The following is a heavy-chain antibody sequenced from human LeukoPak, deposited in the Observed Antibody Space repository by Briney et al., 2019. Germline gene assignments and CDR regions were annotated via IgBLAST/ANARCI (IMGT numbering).Heavy chain of an antibody. J-gene: IGHJ5*02. CDR1: GFTFSSYA. V-gene: IGHV3-30*01. D-gene: IGHD1-20*01. CDR2: ISYDGSNK. Sequence: PGRSLRLSCAASGFTFSSYAMHWVRQAPGKGLEWVAVISYDGSNKYYADSVKGRFTISRDNSKNTLYLQMNSLRAEDTAVYYCARDMVGVVTGTSPRGWFDPRGQGTLVTVSS. CDR3: ARDMVGVVTGTSPRGWFDP.